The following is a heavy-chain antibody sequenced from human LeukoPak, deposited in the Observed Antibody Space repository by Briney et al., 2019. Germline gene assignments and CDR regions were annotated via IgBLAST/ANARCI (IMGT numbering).Heavy chain of an antibody. CDR1: GFRVSDYY. Sequence: PGGSLRLSCAVSGFRVSDYYMSWVRQAPGKGLEWVSAISGSGGSTYYADSVQGRFTISRDNSKNTLYLQMNSLRAEDTAVYYCAKDPYSGSYYDHWGQGTLVTVSP. CDR3: AKDPYSGSYYDH. V-gene: IGHV3-23*01. CDR2: ISGSGGST. J-gene: IGHJ4*02. D-gene: IGHD1-26*01.